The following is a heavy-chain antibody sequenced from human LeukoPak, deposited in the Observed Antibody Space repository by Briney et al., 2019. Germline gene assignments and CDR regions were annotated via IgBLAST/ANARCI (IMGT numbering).Heavy chain of an antibody. CDR3: TTLYDILTGYYPR. J-gene: IGHJ4*02. D-gene: IGHD3-9*01. Sequence: GGTLRLSCAASGFTFSNAWMSWVRQAPGKGLEWVVRIKSKTDGGTTDYAAPVKGRFTISRDDSKNTLYLQMNSLKIEDTAVYYCTTLYDILTGYYPRWGQGTLVTVSS. CDR1: GFTFSNAW. V-gene: IGHV3-15*01. CDR2: IKSKTDGGTT.